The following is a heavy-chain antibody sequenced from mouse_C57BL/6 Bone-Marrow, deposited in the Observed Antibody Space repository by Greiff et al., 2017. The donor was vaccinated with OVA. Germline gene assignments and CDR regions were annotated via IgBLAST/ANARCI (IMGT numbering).Heavy chain of an antibody. V-gene: IGHV7-1*01. J-gene: IGHJ4*01. CDR2: SRNKANDYTT. CDR3: ARDARGGYYDYYAMDY. CDR1: GFTFSDFY. D-gene: IGHD2-3*01. Sequence: EVQLVESGGGLVQSGRSLRLSCATSGFTFSDFYMEWVRQAPGKGLEWIAASRNKANDYTTEYSASGKGRFIVSRDTSQSILYLQMNALRAEDTAIYYCARDARGGYYDYYAMDYWGQGTSVTVSS.